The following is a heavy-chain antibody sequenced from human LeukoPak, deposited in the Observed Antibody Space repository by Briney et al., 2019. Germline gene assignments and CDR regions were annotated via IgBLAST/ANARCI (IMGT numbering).Heavy chain of an antibody. Sequence: GGSLRLSCAASGFTFSSYSMNWVRQAPGKGLEWVSSISSSSSYIYYADSVKGRFTISRDNAKNSLYLQMNSLRGEDAALYYCAVLHYYAMDVWGQGTTVTVSS. CDR2: ISSSSSYI. CDR3: AVLHYYAMDV. D-gene: IGHD2-8*01. CDR1: GFTFSSYS. J-gene: IGHJ6*02. V-gene: IGHV3-21*04.